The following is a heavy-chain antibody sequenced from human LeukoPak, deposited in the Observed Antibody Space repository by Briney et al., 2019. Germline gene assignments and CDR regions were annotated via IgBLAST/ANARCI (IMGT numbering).Heavy chain of an antibody. CDR1: GFTFSSYG. J-gene: IGHJ6*02. CDR2: ISYDGNNK. D-gene: IGHD6-19*01. CDR3: AKDLSSSGWYRRHYYGMDV. V-gene: IGHV3-30*18. Sequence: GGSLRLSCAASGFTFSSYGMLWVRQTPGKGLEWVAVISYDGNNKYYADCVKARFTIARDNSKNTLYLQMNSLRAEDTAVYYCAKDLSSSGWYRRHYYGMDVWGQGATVTVSS.